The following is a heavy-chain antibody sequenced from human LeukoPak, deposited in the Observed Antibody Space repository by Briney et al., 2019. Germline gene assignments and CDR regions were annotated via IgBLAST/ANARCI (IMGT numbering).Heavy chain of an antibody. CDR2: ISGSGGST. CDR1: GFTFSSYG. D-gene: IGHD6-19*01. V-gene: IGHV3-23*01. CDR3: AKFTSGWFEDY. J-gene: IGHJ4*02. Sequence: GGSLRLSCAASGFTFSSYGMSWVRQAPGKGLEWVSAISGSGGSTYYADSVKGRFTISRDNSKNTLYLQMNSLRAEDTALYFCAKFTSGWFEDYWGQGSLVTVSS.